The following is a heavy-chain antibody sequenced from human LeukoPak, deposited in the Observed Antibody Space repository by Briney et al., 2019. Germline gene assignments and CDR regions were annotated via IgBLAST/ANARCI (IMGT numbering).Heavy chain of an antibody. J-gene: IGHJ6*03. CDR1: GGSFSGYY. CDR3: ARVWAAGTTGYYYYYMDV. CDR2: INHSGST. V-gene: IGHV4-34*01. Sequence: PSETLSLTCAVYGGSFSGYYWSWIRQPPGKGLEWIGEINHSGSTNYNPSLKGRVTISVDTSKNQFSLKLSSVTAADTAVYYCARVWAAGTTGYYYYYMDVWGKGTTVTVSS. D-gene: IGHD6-13*01.